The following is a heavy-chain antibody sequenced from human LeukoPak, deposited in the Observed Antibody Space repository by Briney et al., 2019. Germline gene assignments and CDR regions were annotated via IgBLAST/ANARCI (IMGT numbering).Heavy chain of an antibody. Sequence: GGALRLSCAASGFTVSHYYMTWVRQAPGKGLECVSVIYSGGSTYSADSVKGRFTISRDNSRNMVYLQMSSLRAEDTAVYYCARTRGSHPSPFDSWGQGTLVTVSS. CDR1: GFTVSHYY. CDR2: IYSGGST. J-gene: IGHJ4*02. CDR3: ARTRGSHPSPFDS. V-gene: IGHV3-53*01. D-gene: IGHD3-10*01.